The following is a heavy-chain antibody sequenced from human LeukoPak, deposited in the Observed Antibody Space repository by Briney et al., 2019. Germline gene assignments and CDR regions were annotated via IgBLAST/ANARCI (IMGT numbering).Heavy chain of an antibody. D-gene: IGHD5-24*01. V-gene: IGHV3-33*01. Sequence: SLRLSCAASGFTFSSYGFHWVRQAPGKGLEWVAVISSDGSYKYYADSLKGRFTISRDDSKNPPYLQMNSLRAEDTAVYYCARDFSLQLFDYWGQGTLVTVLS. CDR1: GFTFSSYG. CDR3: ARDFSLQLFDY. J-gene: IGHJ4*02. CDR2: ISSDGSYK.